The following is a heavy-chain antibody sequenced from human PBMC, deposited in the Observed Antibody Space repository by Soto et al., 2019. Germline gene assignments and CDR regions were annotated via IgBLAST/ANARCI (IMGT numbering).Heavy chain of an antibody. J-gene: IGHJ5*02. CDR1: TGYA. V-gene: IGHV3-23*01. CDR3: AKDPSTGHADL. CDR2: IGPTGNT. Sequence: GGSLRLSCTALTGYAMSWVRRGPGKGLEWISTIGPTGNTHYADSVEGRFTISRDDSKNTFYLQMNNLRADDTGVYYCAKDPSTGHADLWGQGTLVTVSS. D-gene: IGHD3-9*01.